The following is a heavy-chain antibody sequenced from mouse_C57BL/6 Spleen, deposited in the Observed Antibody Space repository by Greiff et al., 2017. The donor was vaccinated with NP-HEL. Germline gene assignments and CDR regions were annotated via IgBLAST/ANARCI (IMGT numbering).Heavy chain of an antibody. D-gene: IGHD1-1*01. CDR1: GYAFSSYW. CDR3: ARSVAVVPYYAMDY. CDR2: IYPGDGDT. J-gene: IGHJ4*01. Sequence: VQLQQSGAELVKPGASVKISCKASGYAFSSYWMNWVKQRPGKGLEWIGQIYPGDGDTNYNGKFKGKATLTADKSSSTAYMQLSSLTSEDSAVYFCARSVAVVPYYAMDYWGQGTSVTVSS. V-gene: IGHV1-80*01.